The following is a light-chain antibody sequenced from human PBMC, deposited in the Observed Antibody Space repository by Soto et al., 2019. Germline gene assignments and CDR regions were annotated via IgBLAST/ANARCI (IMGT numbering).Light chain of an antibody. CDR2: GAS. CDR1: QSIANN. V-gene: IGKV3-11*01. Sequence: EIVMTQSPATLSVSPGERATLSCRASQSIANNLAWYQQLPGQAPRLLIYGASNTATGIPARFSGSGSGTEFTLTISSLEPEDFGVYYCQQRSNWPPLTFGGGTNVEIK. J-gene: IGKJ4*02. CDR3: QQRSNWPPLT.